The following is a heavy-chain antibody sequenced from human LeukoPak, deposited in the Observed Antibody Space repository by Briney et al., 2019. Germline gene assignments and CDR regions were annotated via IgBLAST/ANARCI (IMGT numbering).Heavy chain of an antibody. V-gene: IGHV4-34*09. Sequence: PSETLSLTCAVYGGSFSGYYWSWIRQPPGRGLEWIGEINHSGSTHYNPSLRSRVTISVDTSKNQFSLKLSSVTAADTAVYYCARVKGSGWYLDYWGQGTLVTVSS. CDR2: INHSGST. J-gene: IGHJ4*02. D-gene: IGHD6-19*01. CDR3: ARVKGSGWYLDY. CDR1: GGSFSGYY.